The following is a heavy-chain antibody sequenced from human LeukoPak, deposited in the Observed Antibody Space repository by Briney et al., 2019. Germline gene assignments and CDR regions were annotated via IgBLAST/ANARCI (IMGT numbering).Heavy chain of an antibody. J-gene: IGHJ3*01. CDR1: GFMFSRFG. CDR2: IHGNGETT. CDR3: GRDPNGDYVGAFEF. Sequence: GGSLRLSCVGSGFMFSRFGLIWVRQAPGKGLERVSGIHGNGETTYYGDSVKGRFTISRDNSKSTLYLQMNSLRVEDTAEYFCGRDPNGDYVGAFEFWGQGTKVAVSS. D-gene: IGHD3-16*01. V-gene: IGHV3-23*01.